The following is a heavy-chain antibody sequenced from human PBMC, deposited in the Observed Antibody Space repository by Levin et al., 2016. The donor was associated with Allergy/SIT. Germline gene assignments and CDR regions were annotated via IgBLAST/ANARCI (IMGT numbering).Heavy chain of an antibody. CDR2: INHSGST. D-gene: IGHD3-16*01. V-gene: IGHV4-34*01. Sequence: RQAPGKGLEWIGEINHSGSTNYNPSLKSRVTISVDTSKNQFSLKLSSVTAADTAVYYCASLWGPWGSWGQGTLVTVSS. CDR3: ASLWGPWGS. J-gene: IGHJ4*02.